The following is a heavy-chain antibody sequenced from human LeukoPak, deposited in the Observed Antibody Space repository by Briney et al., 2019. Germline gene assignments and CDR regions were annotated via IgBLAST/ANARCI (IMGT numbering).Heavy chain of an antibody. Sequence: ASVKVSCKASGYTFTNYGISWVRQAPGQGLEWMGWISAYNGNTNYAQKLQGRVTMTTDTSTSTAYMELRSLRSDNTAVYYCASGFLGGYDSNFDYWGQGTLVTVSS. V-gene: IGHV1-18*01. D-gene: IGHD5-12*01. CDR3: ASGFLGGYDSNFDY. CDR1: GYTFTNYG. CDR2: ISAYNGNT. J-gene: IGHJ4*02.